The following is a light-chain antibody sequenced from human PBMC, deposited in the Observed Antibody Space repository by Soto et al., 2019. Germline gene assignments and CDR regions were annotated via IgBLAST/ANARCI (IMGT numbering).Light chain of an antibody. V-gene: IGLV1-40*01. J-gene: IGLJ2*01. Sequence: QSVLTQPPSVSGTPGQRVSISCTGTSSNLGADYDVHWYQHLPGTAPKLLIFGNNVRPSGVPDRFSGSKSGTSASLAITGLQAEDEAFYYCPSYDNSLSTPIFGAGTKLTVL. CDR3: PSYDNSLSTPI. CDR2: GNN. CDR1: SSNLGADYD.